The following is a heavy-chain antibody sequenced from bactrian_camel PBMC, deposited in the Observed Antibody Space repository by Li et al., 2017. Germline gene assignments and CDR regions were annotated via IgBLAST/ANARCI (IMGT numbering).Heavy chain of an antibody. CDR2: IDADGST. J-gene: IGHJ4*01. CDR3: ATLRAYRSGGYYYRAEYNY. Sequence: QLVESGGGSVKAGGSLTLTCVASGYTYNHYCMGWFRLGPGKARVGVAIIDADGSTFYADSVTGRFTISLDNAKSTLYLQMNSLKPEDTAMYYCATLRAYRSGGYYYRAEYNYWGQGTQVTVS. D-gene: IGHD2*01. V-gene: IGHV3S9*01. CDR1: GYTYNHYC.